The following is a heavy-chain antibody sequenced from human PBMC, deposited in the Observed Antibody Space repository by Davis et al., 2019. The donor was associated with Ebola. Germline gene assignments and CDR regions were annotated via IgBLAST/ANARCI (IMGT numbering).Heavy chain of an antibody. CDR3: ARGPDIVVVPAAMYLYYYGMDV. CDR2: IIPIFGTA. Sequence: SVKVSCKASGGTFSSYAISWVRQAPGQGLEWMGGIIPIFGTANYAQKFQGRVTITADKSTSTAYMELSSLRSEDTAVYYCARGPDIVVVPAAMYLYYYGMDVWGQGTTVTVSS. CDR1: GGTFSSYA. D-gene: IGHD2-2*01. J-gene: IGHJ6*02. V-gene: IGHV1-69*06.